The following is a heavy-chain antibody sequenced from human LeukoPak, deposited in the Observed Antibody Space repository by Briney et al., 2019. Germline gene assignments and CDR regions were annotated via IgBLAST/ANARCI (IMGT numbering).Heavy chain of an antibody. J-gene: IGHJ4*02. D-gene: IGHD6-13*01. V-gene: IGHV1-69*05. CDR1: VGTFSSYA. CDR3: AREWGPAAAPFDY. CDR2: IIPIFGTA. Sequence: SVKVSCKASVGTFSSYAISWVRQAPGQGLEWMGRIIPIFGTANYAQKFQGRVTVTTDESTSTAYMELSSLRSEDTAVYYCAREWGPAAAPFDYWGQGTLVTVSS.